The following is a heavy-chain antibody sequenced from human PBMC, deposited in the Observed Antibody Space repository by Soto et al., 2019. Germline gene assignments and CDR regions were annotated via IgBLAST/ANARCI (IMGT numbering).Heavy chain of an antibody. CDR2: ISGSGGST. Sequence: GGSLRLSCAASGFTFSSYAMSWVRQAPGKGLEWVSAISGSGGSTYYADSVKGRFTISRDNSKNTLYLQMNSLRAEDTAVYYCAKVFRPGDYVYYYYGMDVWGQGTTVTVSS. CDR1: GFTFSSYA. D-gene: IGHD4-17*01. J-gene: IGHJ6*02. V-gene: IGHV3-23*01. CDR3: AKVFRPGDYVYYYYGMDV.